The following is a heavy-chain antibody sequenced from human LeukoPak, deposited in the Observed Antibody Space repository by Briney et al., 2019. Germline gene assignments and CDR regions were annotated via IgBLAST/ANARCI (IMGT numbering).Heavy chain of an antibody. CDR1: GFTFSSYE. J-gene: IGHJ4*02. V-gene: IGHV3-48*03. D-gene: IGHD6-13*01. CDR3: ARVYSSSWTYYFDY. Sequence: GGSLRLSCAASGFTFSSYEMNWVRQAPGKGLEWVSYISSSGTTIFYADCVKGRFTISRDNAKKSLYLQMNSLRAEDTAVYYCARVYSSSWTYYFDYWGQGTLVTVSS. CDR2: ISSSGTTI.